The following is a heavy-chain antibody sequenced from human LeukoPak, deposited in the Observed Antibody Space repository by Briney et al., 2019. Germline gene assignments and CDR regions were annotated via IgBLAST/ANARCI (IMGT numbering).Heavy chain of an antibody. CDR1: GGSISSGGYY. CDR2: IYATGST. CDR3: ARVRPPITMVREGGAFDI. Sequence: PSQTLSLTCTVSGGSISSGGYYWSWFRQPAGKGLEWIGRIYATGSTGYNPSLKSRVTISVDTSKNQFSLKLNSVTAADTAVYYCARVRPPITMVREGGAFDIWGQGTMVTVSS. D-gene: IGHD3-10*01. J-gene: IGHJ3*02. V-gene: IGHV4-61*02.